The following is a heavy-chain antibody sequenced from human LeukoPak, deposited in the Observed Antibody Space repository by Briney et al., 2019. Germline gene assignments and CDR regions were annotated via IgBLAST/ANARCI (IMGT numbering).Heavy chain of an antibody. CDR2: ISGSDNTI. CDR3: ARAPWWNGMDV. Sequence: GGSLRLSCAASGFTYSRYEMLCPPQATGEGLEWVSYISGSDNTIYYADYVNGQFIITTNNDNNLLQLQMNSLRAEETAFYCWARAPWWNGMDVWGKGTTVTVSS. D-gene: IGHD2-15*01. CDR1: GFTYSRYE. V-gene: IGHV3-48*03. J-gene: IGHJ6*04.